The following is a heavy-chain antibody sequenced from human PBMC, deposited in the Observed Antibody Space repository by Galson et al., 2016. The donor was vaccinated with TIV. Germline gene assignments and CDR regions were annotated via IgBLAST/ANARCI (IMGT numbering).Heavy chain of an antibody. CDR1: GYTFTSNY. D-gene: IGHD6-25*01. J-gene: IGHJ4*02. CDR2: INPSGGVT. V-gene: IGHV1-46*03. Sequence: SVKVSCKASGYTFTSNYVHWVRQAPGQGLEWMGFINPSGGVTFYTRKFQGRVTMTTDTSTSTVYMEMSSLSSEDAAVYFCARDTRSRCSNGWPPFDYWGQGTLVTVSS. CDR3: ARDTRSRCSNGWPPFDY.